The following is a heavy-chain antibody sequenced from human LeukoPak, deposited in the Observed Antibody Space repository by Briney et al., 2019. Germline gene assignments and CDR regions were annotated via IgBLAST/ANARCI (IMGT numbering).Heavy chain of an antibody. CDR3: ARVGYSSSSLDY. J-gene: IGHJ4*02. CDR1: GGSFSGYY. Sequence: PSETLSLTCAVYGGSFSGYYWSWIRQPPGKGLEWIGEINHSGSTNYNPSLKSRVTISVDTSENQFSLKLSSVTAADTAVYYCARVGYSSSSLDYWGQGTLVTVSS. V-gene: IGHV4-34*01. CDR2: INHSGST. D-gene: IGHD6-6*01.